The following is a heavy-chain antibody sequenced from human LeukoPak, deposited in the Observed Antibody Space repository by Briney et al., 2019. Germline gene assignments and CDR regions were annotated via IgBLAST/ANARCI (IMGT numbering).Heavy chain of an antibody. V-gene: IGHV3-66*01. J-gene: IGHJ4*02. CDR1: GFTFSNYA. CDR3: ARVYSPGGY. D-gene: IGHD2-21*01. CDR2: IYSGGST. Sequence: PGGSLRLSCAASGFTFSNYAMNWVRQAPGKGLEWVSVIYSGGSTYYADSVKGRFTISRDNSKNTLYLQMNSLRAEDTAVYYCARVYSPGGYWGQGTLVTVSS.